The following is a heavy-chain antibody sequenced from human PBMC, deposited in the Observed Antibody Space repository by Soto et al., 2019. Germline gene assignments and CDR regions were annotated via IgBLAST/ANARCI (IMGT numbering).Heavy chain of an antibody. D-gene: IGHD3-22*01. CDR2: ISYDGSNK. J-gene: IGHJ4*02. CDR1: GFTFSSYG. CDR3: AKLGSPHYYDSSGPFDY. V-gene: IGHV3-30*18. Sequence: GGSLRLSCAASGFTFSSYGMHWVRQAPGKGLEWVAVISYDGSNKYYADSVKGRFTISRDNSKNTLYLQMNSLRAEDTAVYYCAKLGSPHYYDSSGPFDYWGQGTLVTVSS.